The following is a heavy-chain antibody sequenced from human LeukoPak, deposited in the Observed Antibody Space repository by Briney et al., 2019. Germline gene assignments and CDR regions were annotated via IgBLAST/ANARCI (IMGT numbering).Heavy chain of an antibody. J-gene: IGHJ4*02. CDR1: GFILSNYG. Sequence: PGGSLRLSCAASGFILSNYGMHRVRQAPGKGLEWVAVIWYDENNKYYTDSVKGRFTISRDNSKNTLYLQMSSLRAEDTAVYYCAREWGYGDPFGFFDYWGQGTLVTVSS. CDR2: IWYDENNK. V-gene: IGHV3-33*01. CDR3: AREWGYGDPFGFFDY. D-gene: IGHD4-17*01.